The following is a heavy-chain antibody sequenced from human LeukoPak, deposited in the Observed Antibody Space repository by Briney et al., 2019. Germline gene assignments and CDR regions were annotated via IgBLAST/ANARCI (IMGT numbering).Heavy chain of an antibody. V-gene: IGHV3-30*02. CDR3: AKDRRDADYEFYFDY. D-gene: IGHD4-17*01. J-gene: IGHJ4*02. CDR1: GFTFSSYG. Sequence: PGGSVRLSCAASGFTFSSYGMHWVRQAPGKGLEWVAFIRYDGSNKYYADSVKGRFTISRDNSKNTLYLQMNSLRAEDTAVYYCAKDRRDADYEFYFDYWGQGTLVTVSS. CDR2: IRYDGSNK.